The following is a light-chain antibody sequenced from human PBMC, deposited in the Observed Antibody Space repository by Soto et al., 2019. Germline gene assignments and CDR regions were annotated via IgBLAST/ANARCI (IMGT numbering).Light chain of an antibody. Sequence: EIVMTQSPATLSVSPGERATLSCRASQSVSSNLAWYQQKPGQAPRLLIYGASTRATGIPARFSGSGSGTXXXXXXXXXXXEDFAVYYXXXYNNWPWWTFGQGTKVEIK. J-gene: IGKJ1*01. CDR2: GAS. CDR1: QSVSSN. CDR3: XXYNNWPWWT. V-gene: IGKV3-15*01.